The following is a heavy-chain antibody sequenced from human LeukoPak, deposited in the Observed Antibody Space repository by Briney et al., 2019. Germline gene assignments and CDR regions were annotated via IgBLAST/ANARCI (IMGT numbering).Heavy chain of an antibody. CDR3: AKEVFDGSGSYYVY. J-gene: IGHJ4*02. D-gene: IGHD3-10*01. CDR2: VSGSGGST. V-gene: IGHV3-23*01. CDR1: GFTFSSYA. Sequence: PGGSLRLSCAASGFTFSSYAMSWVRQAPGKGLEWVSAVSGSGGSTYYADSVKGRFTISRDNSKNTLYLQMNSLRAEDTAVYYCAKEVFDGSGSYYVYWGQGTLVTVSS.